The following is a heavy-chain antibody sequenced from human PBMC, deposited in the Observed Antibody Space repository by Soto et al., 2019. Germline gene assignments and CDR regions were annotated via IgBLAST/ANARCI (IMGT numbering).Heavy chain of an antibody. CDR1: GFTFSSYW. V-gene: IGHV3-7*01. Sequence: GGSLRLSCAASGFTFSSYWMSWVRQAPGKGLEWVANIKQDESEKYYVDSVKGRFTISRDNAKNSLYLQMNSLRAEDTAVYYCARRQYYYGLGTHNYYYYYYMDVWGKGTTVTVSS. J-gene: IGHJ6*03. CDR3: ARRQYYYGLGTHNYYYYYYMDV. CDR2: IKQDESEK. D-gene: IGHD3-10*01.